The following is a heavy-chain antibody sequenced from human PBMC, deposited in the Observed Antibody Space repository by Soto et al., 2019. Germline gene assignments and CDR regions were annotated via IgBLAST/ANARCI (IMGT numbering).Heavy chain of an antibody. J-gene: IGHJ4*02. V-gene: IGHV1-8*01. D-gene: IGHD2-2*01. CDR1: GYTFTSYD. CDR3: ARSAVYCSSTSCYREYYFDY. CDR2: MNPNSGNT. Sequence: ASVKVSCKASGYTFTSYDINWVRQATGQGLEWMGWMNPNSGNTGYAQKFQGRVTMTRNTSISTAYMELSSLRSEDTAVYYCARSAVYCSSTSCYREYYFDYWGQGTLVTVSS.